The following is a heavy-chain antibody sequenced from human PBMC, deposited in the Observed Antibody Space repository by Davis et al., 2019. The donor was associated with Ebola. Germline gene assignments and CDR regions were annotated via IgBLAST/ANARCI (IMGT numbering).Heavy chain of an antibody. D-gene: IGHD2-8*01. J-gene: IGHJ4*02. CDR2: ISYDGSNK. CDR3: AKGRDCTNGICYSDY. CDR1: GFTFSTCA. Sequence: GESLKISCEASGFTFSTCAMSWVRQAPGKGLEWVAVISYDGSNKYYADSVKGRLTISRDNSRDTLYLQMNSLRAEDTAVYYCAKGRDCTNGICYSDYWGQGTLVTVSS. V-gene: IGHV3-30*18.